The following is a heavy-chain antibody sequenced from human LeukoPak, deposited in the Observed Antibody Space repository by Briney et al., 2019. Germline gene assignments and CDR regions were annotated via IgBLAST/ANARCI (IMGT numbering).Heavy chain of an antibody. CDR2: IKQDGSEK. CDR1: GFTFSSYW. CDR3: ARVLYQSYYDFWSGYYDPYYYGMDV. J-gene: IGHJ6*02. D-gene: IGHD3-3*01. V-gene: IGHV3-7*01. Sequence: EGSLRLSCAASGFTFSSYWMSWVRQAPGKGLEWVANIKQDGSEKYYVDSVKGRFTISRDNAKNSLYLQMNSLRAEDTAVYYCARVLYQSYYDFWSGYYDPYYYGMDVWGQGTTVTVSS.